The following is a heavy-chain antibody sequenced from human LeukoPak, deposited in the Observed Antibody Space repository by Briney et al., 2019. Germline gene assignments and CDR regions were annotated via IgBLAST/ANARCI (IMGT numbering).Heavy chain of an antibody. V-gene: IGHV3-64*01. J-gene: IGHJ4*02. CDR3: VRSRSDTTMVFDS. D-gene: IGHD5-18*01. CDR1: GFAISDYY. CDR2: ISANGDTT. Sequence: GGSLRLSCAASGFAISDYYMHWVRQSPGKGPQFVSGISANGDTTYYANSVKGRFTISRVTSRNTMYLQMGGLRGDDIGVYYCVRSRSDTTMVFDSWGQGTLVTVSS.